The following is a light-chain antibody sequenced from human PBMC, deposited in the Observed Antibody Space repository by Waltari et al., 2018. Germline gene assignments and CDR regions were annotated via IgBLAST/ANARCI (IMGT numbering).Light chain of an antibody. CDR2: ESS. J-gene: IGKJ4*01. CDR1: QSVSSY. Sequence: EIVLTQSPGTLSLSPGERATLSCRASQSVSSYLAWYHTKPGQAPRLLIYESSNRATGIPARFSGSGSGTDFTLTISSLEPEDSAVYYCQQRSNFLTFGGGTKVEIK. CDR3: QQRSNFLT. V-gene: IGKV3-11*01.